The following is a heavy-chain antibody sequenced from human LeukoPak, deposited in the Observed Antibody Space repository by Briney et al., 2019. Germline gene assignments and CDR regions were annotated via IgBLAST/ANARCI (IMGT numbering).Heavy chain of an antibody. CDR3: ARESRVLIGDGYYLDS. D-gene: IGHD3-3*01. J-gene: IGHJ4*02. V-gene: IGHV4-4*07. Sequence: SDTLSLTCTVSDVSISNYYWTWIRQPAGKGLEWIGRLYIGRETDYNPSLKSRLTMSVDTSNSQFPLRLTSVTAADTATYYCARESRVLIGDGYYLDSWGPGTLITVSP. CDR2: LYIGRET. CDR1: DVSISNYY.